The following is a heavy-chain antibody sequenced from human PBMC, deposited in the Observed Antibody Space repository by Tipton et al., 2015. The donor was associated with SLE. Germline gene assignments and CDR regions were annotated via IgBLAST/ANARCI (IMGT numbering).Heavy chain of an antibody. CDR2: VFRGGSS. Sequence: TLSLTCSVYGDSLSGQYWGWIRQPPGKGLEWIGEVFRGGSSYYNPSLKSRVTISVDTSKNQFSLKLSSVTAADTAVYYCARDPNGGYGSFDYWGLGALVTVSS. D-gene: IGHD7-27*01. CDR1: GDSLSGQY. CDR3: ARDPNGGYGSFDY. V-gene: IGHV4-34*12. J-gene: IGHJ4*02.